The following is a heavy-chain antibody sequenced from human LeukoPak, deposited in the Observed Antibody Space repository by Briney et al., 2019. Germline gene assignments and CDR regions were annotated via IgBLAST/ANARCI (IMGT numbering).Heavy chain of an antibody. CDR1: GFTFSSYW. D-gene: IGHD1-26*01. V-gene: IGHV3-74*01. Sequence: GRSLRLSCAASGFTFSSYWMHWVRQAPGKGLVWVSRISGDGSSTTYADSVKGRFTISRDNAKNTLYLQMNSLRAEDTAVYYCTRGYSGSYRIDYWGQGSLVTVSS. CDR2: ISGDGSST. CDR3: TRGYSGSYRIDY. J-gene: IGHJ4*02.